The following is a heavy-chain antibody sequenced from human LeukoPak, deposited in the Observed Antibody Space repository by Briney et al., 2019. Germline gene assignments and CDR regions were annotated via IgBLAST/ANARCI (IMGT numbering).Heavy chain of an antibody. CDR1: GYTFTGYY. CDR2: INPSGGST. V-gene: IGHV1-46*01. CDR3: ARDATIFRRNDAFDI. D-gene: IGHD3-9*01. J-gene: IGHJ3*02. Sequence: GASVKVSCKASGYTFTGYYMHWVRQAPGQGLEWMGIINPSGGSTSYAQKFQGRVTMTRDMSTSTAYMELSSLRSEDMAVYYCARDATIFRRNDAFDIWGQGTMVTVSS.